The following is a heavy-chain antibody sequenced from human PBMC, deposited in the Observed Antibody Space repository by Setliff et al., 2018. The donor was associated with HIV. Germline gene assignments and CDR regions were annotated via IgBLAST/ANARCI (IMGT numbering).Heavy chain of an antibody. V-gene: IGHV3-11*03. CDR2: ISSSSSSYT. D-gene: IGHD3-16*01. CDR3: ARYGGPVDFGDY. CDR1: GFTVSERY. Sequence: LSLSCAASGFTVSERYMSWIRQAPGKGLEWISYISSSSSSYTNYADSVRGRFTISRDSAKNSLYLQMNSLRAEDTAVYYCARYGGPVDFGDYWGQGTLVTVSS. J-gene: IGHJ4*02.